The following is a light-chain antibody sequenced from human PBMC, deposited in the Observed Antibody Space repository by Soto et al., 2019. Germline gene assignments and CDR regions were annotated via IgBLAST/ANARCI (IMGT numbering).Light chain of an antibody. J-gene: IGKJ1*01. CDR1: QSISSW. Sequence: DIQMTQSPSTLSASVGDRVTITCRASQSISSWLAWYQQKPGKVPNLLIYDASTLESGVPSRFSGSGSGTEFTLTISSLQPDDFATYYCQQYDSFPGTFGQGTKVEI. CDR3: QQYDSFPGT. V-gene: IGKV1-5*01. CDR2: DAS.